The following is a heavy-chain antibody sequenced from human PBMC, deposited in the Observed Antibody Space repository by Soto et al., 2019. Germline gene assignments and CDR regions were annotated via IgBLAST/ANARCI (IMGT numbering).Heavy chain of an antibody. CDR1: GYTFTSYD. Sequence: QVRLVQSGAEVKKPGASVKVSCKASGYTFTSYDINWVRQATGQGLEWMGWMNPNSGNTGYAQKFQGRVTMTRNTTISTADTRQSSIRTEDAAVYYCSRGVEEEIVVVAAAMPSSYYYYYMDVWGKGTTVTVSS. CDR2: MNPNSGNT. V-gene: IGHV1-8*01. D-gene: IGHD2-2*01. J-gene: IGHJ6*03. CDR3: SRGVEEEIVVVAAAMPSSYYYYYMDV.